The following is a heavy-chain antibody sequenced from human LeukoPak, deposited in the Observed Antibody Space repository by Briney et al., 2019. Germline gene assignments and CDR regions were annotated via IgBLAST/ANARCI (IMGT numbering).Heavy chain of an antibody. J-gene: IGHJ4*02. CDR3: TRAVAGNPD. CDR1: GVPFTNYC. Sequence: SETLSLTCAVSGVPFTNYCWSWVRQSPRQGLEWNGEINNSRYTNYNPSLKSRVTMSIDTSKNQSSLILTSVTAADAGVYFCTRAVAGNPDWGQGTLVTVSS. D-gene: IGHD6-19*01. V-gene: IGHV4-34*01. CDR2: INNSRYT.